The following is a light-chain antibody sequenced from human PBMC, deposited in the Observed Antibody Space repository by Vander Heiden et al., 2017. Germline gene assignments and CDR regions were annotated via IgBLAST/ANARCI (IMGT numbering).Light chain of an antibody. CDR3: QQANSFPPYT. CDR2: PAS. J-gene: IGKJ2*01. CDR1: RAINSW. Sequence: DTQMTQSPSSDSASVGDGVTITRRASRAINSWVAWYQQKPGKAPKLLIYPASTVQGGVPSRFSGSGSRTDYTLTISGLQPEDFATYYRQQANSFPPYTFGQGTKVEIK. V-gene: IGKV1-12*01.